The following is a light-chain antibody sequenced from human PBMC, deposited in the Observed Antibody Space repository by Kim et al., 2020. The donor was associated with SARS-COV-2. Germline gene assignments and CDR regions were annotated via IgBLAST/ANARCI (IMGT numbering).Light chain of an antibody. CDR3: QQYHNWPPWT. J-gene: IGKJ1*01. V-gene: IGKV3-15*01. CDR2: GVS. CDR1: QSISSN. Sequence: EIVMTQSPATLSVSPGERATLSCRASQSISSNLAWYQQKPGQAPRLLIYGVSTRAAGIAARFSGSGSGTEFTLTISSLQSEDFAVYYCQQYHNWPPWTFGQGTKVDIK.